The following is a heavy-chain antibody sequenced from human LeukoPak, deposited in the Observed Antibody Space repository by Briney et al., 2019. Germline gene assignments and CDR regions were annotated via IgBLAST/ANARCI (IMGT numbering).Heavy chain of an antibody. D-gene: IGHD2-2*02. J-gene: IGHJ3*02. V-gene: IGHV4-59*08. CDR2: IYYSGST. Sequence: PSETLSLTCTVSGGSISSYYWSWIRQPPGKGLEWIGYIYYSGSTNYNPSLKSRVTISVDTSKNQFSLKLSSVTAADTAVCYCARYTYDAFDIWGQGTMVTVSS. CDR1: GGSISSYY. CDR3: ARYTYDAFDI.